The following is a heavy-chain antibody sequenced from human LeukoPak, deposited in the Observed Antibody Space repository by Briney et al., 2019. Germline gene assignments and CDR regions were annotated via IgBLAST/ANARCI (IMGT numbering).Heavy chain of an antibody. CDR1: GFTFSSYS. CDR3: ASYGSFTFGGVIRDY. CDR2: ISSSSSYI. V-gene: IGHV3-21*01. D-gene: IGHD3-16*01. Sequence: GGSLRLSCAASGFTFSSYSMNWVRQAPGKGLEWVSSISSSSSYIYYADSVKGRFTISRDNAKNSLYLQMNSLRAEDTAVYYCASYGSFTFGGVIRDYWGQGTLVTVSS. J-gene: IGHJ4*02.